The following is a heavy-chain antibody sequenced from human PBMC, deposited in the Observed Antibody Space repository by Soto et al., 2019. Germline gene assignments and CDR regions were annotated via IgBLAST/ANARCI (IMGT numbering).Heavy chain of an antibody. CDR3: AREPNYFDY. CDR2: ISAYNGNT. CDR1: GYTFTSYG. Sequence: QVQLVQSGAEVKKPGASVKVSCKASGYTFTSYGISWVRQAPGQGLEWMGWISAYNGNTKYAQKIQGRVTMTTDTSTSTDNMELRILSSDDTAVYYCAREPNYFDYWGEGTLVTVSS. J-gene: IGHJ4*02. V-gene: IGHV1-18*01.